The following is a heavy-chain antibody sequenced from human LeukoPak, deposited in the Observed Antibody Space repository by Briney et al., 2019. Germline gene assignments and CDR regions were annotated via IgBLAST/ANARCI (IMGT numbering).Heavy chain of an antibody. V-gene: IGHV3-23*01. Sequence: PGGSLRLSCTASGFTFSSYVMSWVRQAPGKGPEWVSAISGSGGSTYYADSVKGRFTISRDNSKNTLYLLMNSLRAEDTALYYCAKDRVPGDYWGQGTLVTVSS. CDR3: AKDRVPGDY. J-gene: IGHJ4*02. CDR2: ISGSGGST. D-gene: IGHD1-14*01. CDR1: GFTFSSYV.